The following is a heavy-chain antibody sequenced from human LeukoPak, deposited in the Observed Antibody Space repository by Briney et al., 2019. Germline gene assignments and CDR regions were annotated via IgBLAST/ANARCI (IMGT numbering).Heavy chain of an antibody. Sequence: SETLSLTCTVSGGSISSYYWSWIRQPPGKGLEWIGYIYYSGSTNYNPSLKSRVTISVDTSKNQFSLKLSSVTAADTAVYYCARAYGDYFFSDSLGPYWYFDLWGRGTLVTVSS. CDR3: ARAYGDYFFSDSLGPYWYFDL. V-gene: IGHV4-59*01. J-gene: IGHJ2*01. CDR2: IYYSGST. D-gene: IGHD4-17*01. CDR1: GGSISSYY.